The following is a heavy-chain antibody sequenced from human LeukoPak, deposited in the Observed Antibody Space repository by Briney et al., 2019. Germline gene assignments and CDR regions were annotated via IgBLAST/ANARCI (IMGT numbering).Heavy chain of an antibody. CDR2: IYHSGST. J-gene: IGHJ4*02. CDR1: GYSISSGYY. D-gene: IGHD3-10*01. V-gene: IGHV4-38-2*01. CDR3: ARGGYYGSGSSPFFDY. Sequence: ASETLSLTCAVSGYSISSGYYWGWIRQPPGKGLEWIGSIYHSGSTYYNPSLKSRVTISVDTFKNQFSLKLSSVTAADTAVYYCARGGYYGSGSSPFFDYWGQGTLVTVSS.